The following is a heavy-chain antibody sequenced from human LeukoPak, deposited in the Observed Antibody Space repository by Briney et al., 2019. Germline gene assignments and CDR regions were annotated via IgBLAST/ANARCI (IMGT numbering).Heavy chain of an antibody. J-gene: IGHJ4*02. CDR2: IYYSGST. Sequence: PSETLSLTCTVSGGSISSSSYYWGWIRQPPGKGQGWIGNIYYSGSTYYNPSLRSRVTISVDTSKNQFSLKLSSVTAADTAVYYCARYSYYYDSSGYYSVFDYWGQGTLVTVSS. CDR3: ARYSYYYDSSGYYSVFDY. CDR1: GGSISSSSYY. V-gene: IGHV4-39*07. D-gene: IGHD3-22*01.